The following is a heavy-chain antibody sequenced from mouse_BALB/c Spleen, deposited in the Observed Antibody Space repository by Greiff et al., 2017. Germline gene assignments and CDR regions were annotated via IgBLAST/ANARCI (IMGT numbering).Heavy chain of an antibody. Sequence: EVMLVESGGDLVKPGGSLKLSCAASGFTFSSYGMSWVRQTPDKRLEWVATISSGGSYTYYPDSVKGRFTISRDNAKNTLYLQMSSLKSEDTAMYYCARRYDYVDYYAMDYWGQGTSVTVSS. CDR3: ARRYDYVDYYAMDY. V-gene: IGHV5-6*02. J-gene: IGHJ4*01. CDR2: ISSGGSYT. CDR1: GFTFSSYG. D-gene: IGHD2-4*01.